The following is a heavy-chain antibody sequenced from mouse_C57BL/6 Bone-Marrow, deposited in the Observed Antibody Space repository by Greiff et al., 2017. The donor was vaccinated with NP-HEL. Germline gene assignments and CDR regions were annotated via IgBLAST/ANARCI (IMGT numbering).Heavy chain of an antibody. CDR1: GYSFTSYY. Sequence: QVQLKESGPELVKPGASVKISCKASGYSFTSYYIHWVKQRPGQGLEWIGWIYPGSGNTKYNEKFKGKATLTADTSSSTAYMQLSSLTSEDSAVYYCARGNSSPGAYWGQGTLVTVSA. J-gene: IGHJ3*01. D-gene: IGHD3-2*02. CDR3: ARGNSSPGAY. V-gene: IGHV1-66*01. CDR2: IYPGSGNT.